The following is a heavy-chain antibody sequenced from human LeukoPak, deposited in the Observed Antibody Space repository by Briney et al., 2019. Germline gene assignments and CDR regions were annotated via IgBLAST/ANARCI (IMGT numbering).Heavy chain of an antibody. D-gene: IGHD6-19*01. CDR2: IRYDGSNK. Sequence: GGSLRLSCAASGFTFSSYGMHWVRQAPGKGLEWVAFIRYDGSNKYYADSVKGRFTISRDNSKNTLYLQMNSLRAEDTAVYYCAKDLRTTIIAVAGTPRRFDPWGQGTLVTVSS. CDR3: AKDLRTTIIAVAGTPRRFDP. CDR1: GFTFSSYG. V-gene: IGHV3-30*02. J-gene: IGHJ5*02.